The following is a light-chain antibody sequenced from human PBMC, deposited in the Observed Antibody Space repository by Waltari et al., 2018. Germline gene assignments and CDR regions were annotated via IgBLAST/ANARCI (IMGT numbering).Light chain of an antibody. CDR2: GNN. V-gene: IGLV1-40*01. J-gene: IGLJ2*01. CDR1: SSNIGAGYD. CDR3: QSYDSSLSGVL. Sequence: QSVLTQPPSVSGAPGQRITISCTGTSSNIGAGYDVHWYLQLPGTAPKLLILGNNNRPSGVPARFSASQSDTSASLDITGLQAEDEADYYCQSYDSSLSGVLFGGGTKLTVL.